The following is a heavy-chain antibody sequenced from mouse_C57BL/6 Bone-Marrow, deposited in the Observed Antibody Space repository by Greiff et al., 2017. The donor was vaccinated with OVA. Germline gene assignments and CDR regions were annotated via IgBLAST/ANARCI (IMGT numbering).Heavy chain of an antibody. CDR2: ISDGGSYT. J-gene: IGHJ4*01. CDR3: ARGGRLRQRRYYYAMDY. V-gene: IGHV5-4*03. Sequence: EVKLVESGGGLVKPGGSLKLSCAASGFTFSSYAMSWVRQTPEKRLEWVATISDGGSYTYYPDNVKGRFTISRDNAKNNLYLQMSHLKSEDTAMYYCARGGRLRQRRYYYAMDYWGQGTSVTVSS. CDR1: GFTFSSYA. D-gene: IGHD2-4*01.